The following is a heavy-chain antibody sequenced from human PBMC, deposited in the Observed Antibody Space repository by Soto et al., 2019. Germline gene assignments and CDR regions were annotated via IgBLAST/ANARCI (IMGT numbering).Heavy chain of an antibody. CDR2: INGGGNTI. J-gene: IGHJ3*01. V-gene: IGHV3-11*01. CDR1: GFTFSDYY. Sequence: QVQLVESGGGLANPGGSLRLSCAASGFTFSDYYMSWIRQVPGKGLEWVSYINGGGNTIYYADSVRGRFTISRDNAKNSLYLQMNSLRAEDTAVYFCAKGYPRGFCAFNVWGQGTMDTVSS. CDR3: AKGYPRGFCAFNV. D-gene: IGHD2-15*01.